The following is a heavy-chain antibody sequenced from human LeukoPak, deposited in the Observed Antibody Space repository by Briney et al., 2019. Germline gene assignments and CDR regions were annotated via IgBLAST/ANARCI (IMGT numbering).Heavy chain of an antibody. CDR2: ISGSGGST. CDR1: GFTFSSYA. J-gene: IGHJ5*02. Sequence: GGSLRLSCAASGFTFSSYAMSWVRQAPGKGLEWVSAISGSGGSTYYADSVKGRFTITRDNAKNTLYLQMNSLRAEDTAVYYCAKPGIVVVPAAKGGNWFDPWGQGTLVTVSS. V-gene: IGHV3-23*01. D-gene: IGHD2-2*01. CDR3: AKPGIVVVPAAKGGNWFDP.